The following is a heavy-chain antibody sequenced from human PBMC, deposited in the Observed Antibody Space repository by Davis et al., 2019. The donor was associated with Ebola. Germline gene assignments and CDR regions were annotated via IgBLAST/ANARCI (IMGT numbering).Heavy chain of an antibody. CDR1: GGSISTYY. Sequence: SETLSLTCTVSGGSISTYYWSWIRQPPGRGLEWIGYIDYTGSTNYNPSLKSRVIISVDTSKNHFSLKLSSVTAADTAVYYCARRYSSSWYVTTGWGQGTLVTVSS. D-gene: IGHD6-13*01. CDR3: ARRYSSSWYVTTG. CDR2: IDYTGST. J-gene: IGHJ4*02. V-gene: IGHV4-59*12.